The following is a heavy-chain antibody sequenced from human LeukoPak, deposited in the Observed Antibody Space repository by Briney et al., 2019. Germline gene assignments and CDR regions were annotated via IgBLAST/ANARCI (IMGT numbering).Heavy chain of an antibody. J-gene: IGHJ4*02. CDR1: GYTFTGYY. CDR3: ARAYYDSSGSVDY. Sequence: GASVKVSCEASGYTFTGYYMHWVRQAPGQGLEWMGWINPNSGGTNYAQKFQGRVTITRDTSISTAYMELSRLRSDDTAVYYCARAYYDSSGSVDYWGQGTLVTVSS. V-gene: IGHV1-2*02. D-gene: IGHD3-22*01. CDR2: INPNSGGT.